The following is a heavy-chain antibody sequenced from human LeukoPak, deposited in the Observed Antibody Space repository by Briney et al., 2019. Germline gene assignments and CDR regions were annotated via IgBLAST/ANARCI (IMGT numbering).Heavy chain of an antibody. CDR1: GGSISSYY. CDR2: IYYSGST. D-gene: IGHD3-22*01. V-gene: IGHV4-59*08. CDR3: ARRYDSSGYYYFDY. J-gene: IGHJ4*02. Sequence: SETLSLTCTVSGGSISSYYWSWIRQPPGKGLEWIGYIYYSGSTNYNPSPKSRVTISVDTSKNQFSLKLSSVTAADTAVFYCARRYDSSGYYYFDYWGQGTLVTVSS.